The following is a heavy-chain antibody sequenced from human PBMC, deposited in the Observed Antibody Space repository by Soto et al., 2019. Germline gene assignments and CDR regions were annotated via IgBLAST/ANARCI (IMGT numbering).Heavy chain of an antibody. V-gene: IGHV1-18*04. Sequence: QVQLVQSGAEVKKPGASVKVSCKASGYTFTSYGISWVRQAPGQGLEWMGWISAYNGNTNYAQKLQGRVTMTTDTATSTAYMELRSRRSDDTAVYYCARADPYDSSGYHEDYWGQGTLVTVSS. CDR1: GYTFTSYG. D-gene: IGHD3-22*01. CDR2: ISAYNGNT. CDR3: ARADPYDSSGYHEDY. J-gene: IGHJ4*02.